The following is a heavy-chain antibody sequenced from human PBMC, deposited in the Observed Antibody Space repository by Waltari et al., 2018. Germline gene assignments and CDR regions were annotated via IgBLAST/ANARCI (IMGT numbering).Heavy chain of an antibody. Sequence: EVQSVQSGAEVKKPGAPVKLSCKAPGYIFINYYMQWLRQAPGKGLEWMGRVDPADGKTIYADKFQGRFIITTNRPTRTVFMEVTSLTSDDAAVYYCATSGMDLSGVTINWFDPWGQGTLLTVSS. CDR3: ATSGMDLSGVTINWFDP. V-gene: IGHV1-69-2*01. J-gene: IGHJ5*02. D-gene: IGHD3-9*01. CDR1: GYIFINYY. CDR2: VDPADGKT.